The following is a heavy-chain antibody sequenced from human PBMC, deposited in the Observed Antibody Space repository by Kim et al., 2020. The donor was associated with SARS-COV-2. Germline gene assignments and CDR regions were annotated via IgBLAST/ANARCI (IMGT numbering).Heavy chain of an antibody. CDR3: AREFSGSYSRFDY. CDR2: IYYSGRT. J-gene: IGHJ4*02. CDR1: GGSISSSSYY. Sequence: SETLSLTCTVSGGSISSSSYYWGWIRQPPGKGLDWIGSIYYSGRTYYNPSLKSRVTISVDTSKNQFSLKLSSVTAADTAVYYCAREFSGSYSRFDYWGQGTLVTVSS. V-gene: IGHV4-39*02. D-gene: IGHD3-10*01.